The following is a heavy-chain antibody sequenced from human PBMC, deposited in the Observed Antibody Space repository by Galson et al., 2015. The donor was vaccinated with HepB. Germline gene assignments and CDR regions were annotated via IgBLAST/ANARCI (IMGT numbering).Heavy chain of an antibody. CDR3: ARELVVDPSARAGKNWFDP. J-gene: IGHJ5*02. D-gene: IGHD2-8*02. CDR2: IIPIFHKS. CDR1: GDDFNSHA. Sequence: SVKVSCKASGDDFNSHAVSWLRQAPGQGLEWMGGIIPIFHKSHYAQKFQGRVTITADESTRTAYMELSSLRYEDTAVYYCARELVVDPSARAGKNWFDPWGQGALVTVSS. V-gene: IGHV1-69*13.